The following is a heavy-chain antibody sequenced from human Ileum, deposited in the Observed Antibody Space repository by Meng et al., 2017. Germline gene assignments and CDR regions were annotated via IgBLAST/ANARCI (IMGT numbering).Heavy chain of an antibody. CDR1: GTW. V-gene: IGHV4-4*02. CDR2: IFQSGRT. CDR3: ATSNDRDVYYLGY. J-gene: IGHJ4*02. Sequence: GHAQDSGPRLVKPSGTLSLTCAVSGTWWSWVRQPPGKGLEWIGEIFQSGRTNYNPSLKSRVTISIDKSKSQISLQLSAVTAADTAVYSCATSNDRDVYYLGYWGQGTLVTVSS. D-gene: IGHD3-22*01.